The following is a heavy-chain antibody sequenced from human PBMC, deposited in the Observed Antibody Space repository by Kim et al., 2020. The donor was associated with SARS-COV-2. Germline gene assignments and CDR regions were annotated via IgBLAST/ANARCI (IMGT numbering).Heavy chain of an antibody. CDR2: IFYTGST. J-gene: IGHJ4*02. Sequence: SETLSLTCTVSGESITRGGYYWGWVRQQPVKGLEWIGYIFYTGSTFYNPSLKGRVSISVDPSENQFSLKLSSVTAADTAVYYCASYYDSSGVFDYWGQGTLVTVSS. D-gene: IGHD3-22*01. CDR1: GESITRGGYY. V-gene: IGHV4-31*03. CDR3: ASYYDSSGVFDY.